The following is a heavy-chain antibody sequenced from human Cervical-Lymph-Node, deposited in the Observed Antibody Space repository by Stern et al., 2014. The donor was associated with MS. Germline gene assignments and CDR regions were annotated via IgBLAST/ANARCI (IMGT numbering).Heavy chain of an antibody. D-gene: IGHD2-21*01. CDR3: ARDLVIVVSLHNWFDP. Sequence: QVQLVESGAEVKKPGASVKVSCKASGYTFPNYGISWVRQAPGQGLEWMGWISTYTGDTHYAQKLQGRVTMTTDTSTPTAYMELRSLRSDDTAVYYCARDLVIVVSLHNWFDPWGQGTLVTVSS. CDR1: GYTFPNYG. J-gene: IGHJ5*02. CDR2: ISTYTGDT. V-gene: IGHV1-18*01.